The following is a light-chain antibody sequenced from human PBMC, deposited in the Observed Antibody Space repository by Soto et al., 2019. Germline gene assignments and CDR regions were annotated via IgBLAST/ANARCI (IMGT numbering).Light chain of an antibody. J-gene: IGKJ1*01. V-gene: IGKV3-20*01. CDR3: QQYGTGA. CDR1: QSVSSSY. CDR2: GAS. Sequence: EIMLTQSPGTVSLSPGERATLSCRASQSVSSSYLAWYQQKPGQAPRLLIYGASSRATGIPDRFSGSGSGTDFTLTISRLEPEDFAVYYCQQYGTGAFGQGTKVDIK.